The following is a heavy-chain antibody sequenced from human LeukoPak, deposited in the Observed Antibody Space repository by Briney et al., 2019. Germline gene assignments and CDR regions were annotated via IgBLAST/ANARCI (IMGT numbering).Heavy chain of an antibody. CDR1: GYTFTGYY. J-gene: IGHJ6*02. CDR3: AVPPYYDSSGYPSYGMDV. D-gene: IGHD3-22*01. Sequence: ASVKVSCKASGYTFTGYYMHWVRQAPGQGLEWMGWINPNSGGTNCAQKFQGRVTMTRDTSISTAYMELSRLRSDDTAVYYCAVPPYYDSSGYPSYGMDVWGQGTTVTVSS. CDR2: INPNSGGT. V-gene: IGHV1-2*02.